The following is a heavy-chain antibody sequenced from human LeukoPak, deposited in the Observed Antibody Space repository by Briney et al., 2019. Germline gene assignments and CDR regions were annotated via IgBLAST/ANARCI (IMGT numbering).Heavy chain of an antibody. CDR1: GYTFTSYD. V-gene: IGHV1-8*03. D-gene: IGHD1-26*01. Sequence: ASVKVSCKASGYTFTSYDINWVRQATGQGLEWMGWMNPNSGNTGYAQKFQGRVTITRNTSISTAYMELSSLRSEDTAVYYCAGDSPQYSGSYYAAFDIWGQGTMVTVSS. CDR3: AGDSPQYSGSYYAAFDI. J-gene: IGHJ3*02. CDR2: MNPNSGNT.